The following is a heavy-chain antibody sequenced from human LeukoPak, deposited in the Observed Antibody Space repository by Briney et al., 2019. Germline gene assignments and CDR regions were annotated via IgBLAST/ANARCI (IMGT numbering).Heavy chain of an antibody. D-gene: IGHD4-23*01. CDR3: ARCPRWAHYDY. J-gene: IGHJ4*01. Sequence: GGSLRLSCAGSGFTFSSYEMNWVRQAPGKGLEWVSYISSSGRAIYYADSVKGRFTVSRDNAKNSLYLQMNSLRAEDTAVYYCARCPRWAHYDYWGQGTLVTVSS. CDR2: ISSSGRAI. CDR1: GFTFSSYE. V-gene: IGHV3-48*03.